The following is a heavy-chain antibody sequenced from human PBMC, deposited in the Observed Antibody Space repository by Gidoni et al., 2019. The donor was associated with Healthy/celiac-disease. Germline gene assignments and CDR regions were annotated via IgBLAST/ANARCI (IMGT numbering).Heavy chain of an antibody. CDR1: GYTFTSYG. J-gene: IGHJ6*02. CDR2: ISAYNGNT. V-gene: IGHV1-18*01. D-gene: IGHD1-26*01. Sequence: QVQLVQSGAEVKKPGASVTVSCTASGYTFTSYGISWVRQAPGQGLEWMGWISAYNGNTNYAQKLQGRVTMTTDTSTSTAYMELRSLRSDDTAVYYCAREGDSGSYYYYYGMDVWGQGTTVTVSS. CDR3: AREGDSGSYYYYYGMDV.